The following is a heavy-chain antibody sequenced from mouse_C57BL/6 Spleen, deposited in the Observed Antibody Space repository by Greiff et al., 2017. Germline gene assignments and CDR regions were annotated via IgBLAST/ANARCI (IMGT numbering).Heavy chain of an antibody. CDR1: GYTFTSYW. V-gene: IGHV1-69*01. D-gene: IGHD1-1*01. CDR3: ARSTTWYFDV. Sequence: QVQLKQPGAELVMPGASVKLSCKASGYTFTSYWMHWVKQRPGQGLEWIGEIDPSDSNTNYHQKFTGKSTLTVDKSSSTAYMQLSSLTSEDSAFYYCARSTTWYFDVWGTGTTVTVSS. J-gene: IGHJ1*03. CDR2: IDPSDSNT.